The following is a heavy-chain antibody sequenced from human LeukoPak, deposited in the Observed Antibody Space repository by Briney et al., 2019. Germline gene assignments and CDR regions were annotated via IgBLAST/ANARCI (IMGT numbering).Heavy chain of an antibody. CDR1: GFTLGDYA. V-gene: IGHV3-49*04. D-gene: IGHD3-22*01. J-gene: IGHJ3*02. CDR3: TRAIKRQSTMIVVVIGEEDAFDI. CDR2: IRSKAYGGTT. Sequence: GRSLRLSCTASGFTLGDYAMSWVRQAPGKGLEWVGFIRSKAYGGTTEYAASVKGRFTISRDDSKSIAYLQMSSLKTEDTAVYYCTRAIKRQSTMIVVVIGEEDAFDIWGQGTMVTVSS.